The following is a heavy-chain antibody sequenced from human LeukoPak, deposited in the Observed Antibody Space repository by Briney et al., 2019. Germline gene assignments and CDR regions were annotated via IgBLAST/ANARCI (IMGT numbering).Heavy chain of an antibody. CDR1: GFTFSSYA. J-gene: IGHJ5*02. D-gene: IGHD1-14*01. CDR2: ISYDGSNK. Sequence: GGSLRLSCAASGFTFSSYAMHWVRQAPGKGLEWVAVISYDGSNKYYADSVKGRFTISRDNSKSTLYLQMNSLRAEDTAVYYCARSTVKGFDPWGQGTLVTVSS. CDR3: ARSTVKGFDP. V-gene: IGHV3-30-3*01.